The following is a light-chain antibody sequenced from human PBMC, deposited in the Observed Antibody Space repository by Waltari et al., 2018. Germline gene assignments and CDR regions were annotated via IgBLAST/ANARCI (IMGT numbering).Light chain of an antibody. J-gene: IGLJ2*01. CDR3: QAWDRSTVV. Sequence: SYDLTQPPSVSVSPGQTANITCSGDTLGDRYACWYQQKPGQSPVLVIYQHNKRPSGIPERVSGSNSANTATLTISGTQAMDEADYYCQAWDRSTVVFGGGTKLTVL. CDR2: QHN. V-gene: IGLV3-1*01. CDR1: TLGDRY.